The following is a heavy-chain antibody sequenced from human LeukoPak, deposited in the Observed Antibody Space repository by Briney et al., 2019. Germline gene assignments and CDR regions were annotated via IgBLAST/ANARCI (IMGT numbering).Heavy chain of an antibody. V-gene: IGHV4-59*01. D-gene: IGHD5-24*01. CDR2: IYYSGST. CDR3: ARDMVEMTYRGVRYYYYYGMDV. CDR1: GGSISSYY. J-gene: IGHJ6*02. Sequence: SETLSLTCTVSGGSISSYYWSWIRQPPGKGLEWIGYIYYSGSTNYNPSLKSRVTISVDTSKNQFSLKLSSVTAADTAVYYCARDMVEMTYRGVRYYYYYGMDVWGQGTTVTVSS.